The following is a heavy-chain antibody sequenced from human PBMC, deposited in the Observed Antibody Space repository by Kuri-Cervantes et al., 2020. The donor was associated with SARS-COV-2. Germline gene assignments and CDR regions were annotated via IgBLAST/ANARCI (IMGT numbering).Heavy chain of an antibody. D-gene: IGHD3-3*01. CDR3: AKETFGVLDV. J-gene: IGHJ6*04. CDR2: ISWNSGSI. CDR1: GFTFDDYA. Sequence: SLKISCAASGFTFDDYAMHWVRQAPGKGLEWVSGISWNSGSIGYADSVKGRFTISRDNSKDTVFMQMNSLRAEDTAVYYCAKETFGVLDVWGKGTTVTVSS. V-gene: IGHV3-9*01.